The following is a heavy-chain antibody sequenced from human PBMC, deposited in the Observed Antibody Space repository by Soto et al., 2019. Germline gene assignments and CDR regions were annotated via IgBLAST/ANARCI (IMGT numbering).Heavy chain of an antibody. J-gene: IGHJ5*02. CDR3: ARQVVPAAMSGRGDWFDP. CDR1: GGSISSYY. V-gene: IGHV4-59*08. Sequence: PSETLSLTCTVSGGSISSYYWSWIRQPPGKGLEWIGYIYYSGSTNYNPSLKSRVTISVDTSKNQFSLKLSSVTAADTAVYYCARQVVPAAMSGRGDWFDPWGQGTLVTVSS. CDR2: IYYSGST. D-gene: IGHD2-2*01.